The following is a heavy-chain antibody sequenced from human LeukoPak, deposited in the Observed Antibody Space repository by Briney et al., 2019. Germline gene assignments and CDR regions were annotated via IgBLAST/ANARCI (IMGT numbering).Heavy chain of an antibody. CDR1: GGSFSDPY. CDR2: INHSGST. Sequence: SETLSLTCAVYGGSFSDPYWNWIRQSPGKGLEWIGEINHSGSTNYNPSLKSRVTISVDTSKNQFSLKLSSVTAADTAVYYCARGKPFTVWGQGTLVTVSS. D-gene: IGHD4-17*01. CDR3: ARGKPFTV. V-gene: IGHV4-34*01. J-gene: IGHJ4*02.